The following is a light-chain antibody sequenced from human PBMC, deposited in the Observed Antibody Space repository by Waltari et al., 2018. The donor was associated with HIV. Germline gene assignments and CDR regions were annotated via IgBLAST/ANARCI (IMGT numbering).Light chain of an antibody. CDR3: QTWGTGIRV. V-gene: IGLV4-69*01. CDR1: SGHSTYA. J-gene: IGLJ3*02. CDR2: VNSDGSH. Sequence: QLVLTQSPSASASLGASVKLTCTLSSGHSTYAIAWHQQQPEKGPRYLMKVNSDGSHSKGDGSTDSFTGASSGFERYLSISSRQSVDEADYYCQTWGTGIRVFGGGTKLTVL.